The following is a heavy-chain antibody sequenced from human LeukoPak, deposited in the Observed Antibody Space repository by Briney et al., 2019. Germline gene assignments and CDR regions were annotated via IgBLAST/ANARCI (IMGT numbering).Heavy chain of an antibody. J-gene: IGHJ5*02. CDR3: ARDVITEQWLVPENWFDP. V-gene: IGHV1-18*01. Sequence: ASVKVSCKASGYTFTSYGISWVRQAPGQGLEWMGWISAYNGNTNYAQKLQGRVTMTTDTSTSTAYMELRSLRSDDTAVYYCARDVITEQWLVPENWFDPWGQGTLVTVSS. CDR2: ISAYNGNT. CDR1: GYTFTSYG. D-gene: IGHD6-19*01.